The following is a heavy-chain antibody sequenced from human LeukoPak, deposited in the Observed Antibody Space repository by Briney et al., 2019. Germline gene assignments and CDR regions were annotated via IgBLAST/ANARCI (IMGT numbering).Heavy chain of an antibody. Sequence: SETLSLTCTVFGGSISSSSYYWGWIRQPPGKGLEWIGSIYYSGSTYYNPSLKSRVTISVDTSKNQFSLKLSSVTAADTALYYCARRKSSGNYRDYFDYWGQGTLVTVSS. D-gene: IGHD1-26*01. CDR1: GGSISSSSYY. J-gene: IGHJ4*02. CDR2: IYYSGST. CDR3: ARRKSSGNYRDYFDY. V-gene: IGHV4-39*01.